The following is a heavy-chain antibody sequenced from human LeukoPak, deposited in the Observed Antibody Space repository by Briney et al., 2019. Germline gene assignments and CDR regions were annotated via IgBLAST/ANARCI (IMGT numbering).Heavy chain of an antibody. CDR3: ARSSTVTHPYDAFDI. Sequence: SQTLSLTCAVSGGSLSSGDNCWNWIRQPPGKGLEWIGYIYHSGSTNYNPSLKSRVTISVDTSKNQFSLKLSSVTAADTAVYYCARSSTVTHPYDAFDIWGQGTMVTVSS. J-gene: IGHJ3*02. D-gene: IGHD4-17*01. V-gene: IGHV4-30-4*01. CDR1: GGSLSSGDNC. CDR2: IYHSGST.